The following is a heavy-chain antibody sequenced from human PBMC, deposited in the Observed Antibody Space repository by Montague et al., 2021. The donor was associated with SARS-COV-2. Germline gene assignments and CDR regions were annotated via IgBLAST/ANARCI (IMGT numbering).Heavy chain of an antibody. Sequence: SETLSLTCTVSGGSISSRNYYWGWVRQPPGKGLEWIGSIDYVGNPFYNPPLRSRVTISLDTSKNQLSLRLRSVTTTDTAVSYCVRGRRGAVFPFYSGAFDFWGQGTTVTVSS. CDR1: GGSISSRNYY. CDR3: VRGRRGAVFPFYSGAFDF. CDR2: IDYVGNP. D-gene: IGHD2-21*01. J-gene: IGHJ3*01. V-gene: IGHV4-39*01.